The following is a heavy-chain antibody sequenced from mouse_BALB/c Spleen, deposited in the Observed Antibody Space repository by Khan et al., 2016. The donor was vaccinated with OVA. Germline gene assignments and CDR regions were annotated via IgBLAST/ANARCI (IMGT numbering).Heavy chain of an antibody. J-gene: IGHJ3*01. CDR3: ARCYVAY. CDR1: GFTFSSFG. CDR2: ISSGSSTI. Sequence: EVELVESGGGLVQPGGSRKLSCAASGFTFSSFGMHWVRQAPEKGLEWVAYISSGSSTIYYADTVKGRFTISRDNPKNTLFLQMTSLRSGDTAMYYCARCYVAYWGQGTLVTVSA. D-gene: IGHD2-12*01. V-gene: IGHV5-17*02.